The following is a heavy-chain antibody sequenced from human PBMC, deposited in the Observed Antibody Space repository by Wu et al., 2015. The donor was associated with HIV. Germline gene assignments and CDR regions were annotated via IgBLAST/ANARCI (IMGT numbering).Heavy chain of an antibody. J-gene: IGHJ5*02. CDR2: ISAYNSNT. D-gene: IGHD6-19*01. V-gene: IGHV1-18*01. CDR3: AREGRMAVAGSNWFDP. CDR1: GYTFDNYG. Sequence: QVQLVQSGAEVKKPGASVKVSCKASGYTFDNYGVSWVRQAPGQGLEWMGWISAYNSNTNYAQKLQGRVTMTTDTSTSTAYMELSSLRSEDTAVYYCAREGRMAVAGSNWFDPWGQGTLVTVSS.